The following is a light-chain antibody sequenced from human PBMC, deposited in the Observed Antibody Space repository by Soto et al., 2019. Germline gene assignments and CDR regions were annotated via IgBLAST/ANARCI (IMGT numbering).Light chain of an antibody. V-gene: IGKV3-15*01. CDR2: GTY. Sequence: EIAMTHSSATLSVTPGERATLSFSSSQSVSSNLAWYQQKPGQAPRLIVYGTYTRATGIPARFSGSGSGTEFTLTISSLQSEDFAVYYCHQYNNWPPWTFGQGTKVDIK. CDR3: HQYNNWPPWT. CDR1: QSVSSN. J-gene: IGKJ1*01.